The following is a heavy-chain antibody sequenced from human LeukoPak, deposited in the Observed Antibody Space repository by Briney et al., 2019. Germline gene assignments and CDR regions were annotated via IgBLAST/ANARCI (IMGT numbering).Heavy chain of an antibody. CDR2: ISYDGNNQ. CDR1: GFTFSDYP. Sequence: GGSLRLSCAASGFTFSDYPMHWVRQAPGKGLEWVAVISYDGNNQYYADSVKGRFTISRDNSKNTLYLQMNSLRAEDTSIYYCAREWGQYNWNYVLYYWGQGPLVTVSS. D-gene: IGHD1-7*01. CDR3: AREWGQYNWNYVLYY. J-gene: IGHJ4*02. V-gene: IGHV3-30*04.